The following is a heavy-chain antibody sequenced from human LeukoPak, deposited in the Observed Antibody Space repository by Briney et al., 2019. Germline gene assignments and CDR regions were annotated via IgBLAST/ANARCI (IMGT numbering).Heavy chain of an antibody. CDR1: GFRLSTYW. D-gene: IGHD6-19*01. J-gene: IGHJ4*02. CDR3: ARETPDSSGWD. CDR2: IKQDGSHK. V-gene: IGHV3-7*01. Sequence: PGGSLRLSCAASGFRLSTYWVSWVRQAPGEGLEWVANIKQDGSHKNYVDSVKGRFTISRDNAKNSLYLQMNSLRVEDTAIYYCARETPDSSGWDWGQGTLVIVSS.